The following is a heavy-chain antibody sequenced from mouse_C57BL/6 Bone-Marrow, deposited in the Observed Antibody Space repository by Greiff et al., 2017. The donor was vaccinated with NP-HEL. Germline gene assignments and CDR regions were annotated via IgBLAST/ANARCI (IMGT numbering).Heavy chain of an antibody. J-gene: IGHJ2*01. CDR1: GYTFTSYW. V-gene: IGHV1-64*01. D-gene: IGHD1-1*01. Sequence: QVQLQQPGAELVKPGASVKLSCKASGYTFTSYWMHWVKQRPGQGLEWIGMIHPNSGSTNYNEKFKSKATLTVDKSSSTAYMQLSSLTSEDSAVYYCARKIERRLYYFDYWGQGTTLTVSS. CDR3: ARKIERRLYYFDY. CDR2: IHPNSGST.